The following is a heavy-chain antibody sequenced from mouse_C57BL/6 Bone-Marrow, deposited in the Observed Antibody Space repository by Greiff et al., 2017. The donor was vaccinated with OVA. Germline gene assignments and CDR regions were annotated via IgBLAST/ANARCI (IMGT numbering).Heavy chain of an antibody. CDR1: GFTFSSYA. CDR3: ARENYYGRSLGWFAD. D-gene: IGHD1-1*01. Sequence: EVQVVESGGGLVKPGGSLKLSCAASGFTFSSYAMSWVRQTPEKRLEWVATISDGGSYTYYPDNVKGRFTISRDNAKNNLYLQMSNLKSEDTAMYYCARENYYGRSLGWFADWGQGTMVTVSA. J-gene: IGHJ3*01. V-gene: IGHV5-4*01. CDR2: ISDGGSYT.